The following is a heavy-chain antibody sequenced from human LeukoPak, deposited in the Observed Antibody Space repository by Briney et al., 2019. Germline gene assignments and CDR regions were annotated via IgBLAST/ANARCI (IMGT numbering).Heavy chain of an antibody. J-gene: IGHJ4*02. CDR1: GFTFSSYA. CDR2: ISSNGGST. CDR3: ARGRGYFDY. V-gene: IGHV3-64*01. Sequence: GGFVRLSCAASGFTFSSYAMHWVRQAPGKGLEYVSAISSNGGSTYYANSVKGRFTISRDNSKNTLYLQMGSLRAEDMAVYYCARGRGYFDYWGQGTLVTVSS.